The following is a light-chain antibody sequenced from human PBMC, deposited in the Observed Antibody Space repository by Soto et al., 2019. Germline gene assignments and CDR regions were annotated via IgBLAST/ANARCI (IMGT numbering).Light chain of an antibody. CDR3: TSYTTSSTYV. CDR2: EVS. V-gene: IGLV2-14*01. J-gene: IGLJ1*01. CDR1: SSDVGIYNH. Sequence: QSALTQPASVSGSPGQSITISCTGTSSDVGIYNHVSWYQQHPGKAPKLMIYEVSNRPSGVSNRFSGSKSGNTASLTISGLQAEDEADYYCTSYTTSSTYVFGTGTKVTVL.